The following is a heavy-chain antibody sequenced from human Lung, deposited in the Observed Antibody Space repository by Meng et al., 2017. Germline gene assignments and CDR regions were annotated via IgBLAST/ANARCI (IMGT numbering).Heavy chain of an antibody. CDR1: GGTFSSSA. Sequence: QWQLVQSGAEVKKPGSSVKVSCKASGGTFSSSAISWVRQAPGQGLEWMGGIIPLFDTTHYAQNFQGRVSITADESTRTAYMELSSLRSEDTAVYYCARALGLTTMMTYWGQGTLVTVSS. D-gene: IGHD3-22*01. J-gene: IGHJ4*02. CDR3: ARALGLTTMMTY. V-gene: IGHV1-69*01. CDR2: IIPLFDTT.